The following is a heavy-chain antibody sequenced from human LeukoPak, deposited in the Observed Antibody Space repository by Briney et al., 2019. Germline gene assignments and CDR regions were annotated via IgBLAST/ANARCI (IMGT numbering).Heavy chain of an antibody. J-gene: IGHJ6*03. Sequence: GASVKVSCKASGYTFTSYYMHWVRQAPGQGLEWMGIINPSGGSTSYAQKFQGRVTMTRDMSTSTVYMELSSLRSEDSAVYYCARGDVLRYFGSRGYYYYMDVWGKGTTVTISS. CDR1: GYTFTSYY. D-gene: IGHD3-9*01. V-gene: IGHV1-46*01. CDR3: ARGDVLRYFGSRGYYYYMDV. CDR2: INPSGGST.